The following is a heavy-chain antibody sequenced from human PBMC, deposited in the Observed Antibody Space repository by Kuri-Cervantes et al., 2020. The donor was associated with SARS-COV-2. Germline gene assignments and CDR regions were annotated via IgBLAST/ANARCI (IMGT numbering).Heavy chain of an antibody. Sequence: ESLKISCTVSGGSISSSSYYWGWIRQPPGKGLEWIGYIYYSGSTYYNPSLKSRVTMSVDTSKNQFSLKLSSVTAVDTAVYYCARTGTVTTEGWFDPWGQGTLGTVSS. D-gene: IGHD4-17*01. V-gene: IGHV4-39*07. CDR3: ARTGTVTTEGWFDP. J-gene: IGHJ5*02. CDR1: GGSISSSSYY. CDR2: IYYSGST.